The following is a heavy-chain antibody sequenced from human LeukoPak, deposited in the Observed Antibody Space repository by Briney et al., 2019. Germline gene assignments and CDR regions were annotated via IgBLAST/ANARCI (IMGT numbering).Heavy chain of an antibody. Sequence: SETLSLTCAVYGGSFSGYYWSWIRQPPGKGLEWIGEINHSGSTNYNPSLKSRVTISVDTSKNQFSLKLSSVTAADTAVYYCEQMGCSSTSCFNYWGQGTLVTVSS. CDR3: EQMGCSSTSCFNY. CDR1: GGSFSGYY. D-gene: IGHD2-2*01. V-gene: IGHV4-34*01. CDR2: INHSGST. J-gene: IGHJ4*02.